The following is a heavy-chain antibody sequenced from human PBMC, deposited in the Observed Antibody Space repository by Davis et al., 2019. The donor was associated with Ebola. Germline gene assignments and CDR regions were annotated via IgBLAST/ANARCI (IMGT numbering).Heavy chain of an antibody. CDR3: AKVGGSYPSEDY. CDR1: GFPFNSYW. V-gene: IGHV3-30*18. CDR2: ISYDGSNK. Sequence: GGSLRLSCAASGFPFNSYWMSWVRQAPGKGLEWVAVISYDGSNKYYADSVKGRFTISRDNSKNTLYLQMNSLRAEDTAVYYCAKVGGSYPSEDYWGQGTLVTVSS. D-gene: IGHD1-26*01. J-gene: IGHJ4*02.